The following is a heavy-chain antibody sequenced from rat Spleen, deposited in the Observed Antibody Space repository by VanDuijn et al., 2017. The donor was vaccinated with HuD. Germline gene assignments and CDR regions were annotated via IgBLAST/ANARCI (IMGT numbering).Heavy chain of an antibody. CDR2: IWTGGST. Sequence: QEQLKESGPGLVQPSQTLSLTCTVAGFSLTSYNVHWVRQPTGKGLEWMGVIWTGGSTDYNSALKSRLSISRDTSKNQVFLKMNSLQSEDTTTYYCARDTGPRGYYFDYWGQGVMVTVSS. D-gene: IGHD4-1*01. J-gene: IGHJ2*01. CDR1: GFSLTSYN. CDR3: ARDTGPRGYYFDY. V-gene: IGHV2-30*01.